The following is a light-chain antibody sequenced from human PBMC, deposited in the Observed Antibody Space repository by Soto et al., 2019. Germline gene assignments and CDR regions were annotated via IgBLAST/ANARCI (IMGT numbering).Light chain of an antibody. CDR1: DVGNYNL. J-gene: IGLJ1*01. Sequence: QSALTQPRSVSGSPGQSVTSSCSDVGNYNLVSWYQHHPDKAPKLMIYDVSKRPSGVPDRFSGSKSGNTASLTISGLQAEDEADYYCCSYAGRYTYVFGTVTKVTVL. CDR2: DVS. V-gene: IGLV2-11*01. CDR3: CSYAGRYTYV.